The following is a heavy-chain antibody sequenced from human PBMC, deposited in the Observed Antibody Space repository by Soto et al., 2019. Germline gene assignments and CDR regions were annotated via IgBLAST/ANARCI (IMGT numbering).Heavy chain of an antibody. CDR1: GYTFTSYA. Sequence: ASVKVSCKASGYTFTSYAMHWVRQAPGQRLEWMGWINAGNGNTKYSQKFQGRVTITRDTSASTAFMELSSLRSEDTAVYYCARDWFTMVRGVIITSWFGPWGQGTLVTVSS. V-gene: IGHV1-3*01. CDR2: INAGNGNT. J-gene: IGHJ5*02. D-gene: IGHD3-10*01. CDR3: ARDWFTMVRGVIITSWFGP.